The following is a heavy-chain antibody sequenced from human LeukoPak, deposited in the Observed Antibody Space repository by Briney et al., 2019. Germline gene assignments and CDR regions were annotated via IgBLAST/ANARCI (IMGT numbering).Heavy chain of an antibody. CDR2: IWPNSTIK. D-gene: IGHD4-17*01. J-gene: IGHJ4*02. CDR3: ARDRLTTVTTFHFDY. CDR1: GFTFSTYA. Sequence: GGSLRLSCAASGFTFSTYAMHWVRQAPGKGLEWVAVIWPNSTIKYYADSVRGRFTISRDNSKNTLYLQMSSLRAADTAMYYCARDRLTTVTTFHFDYWGQGTLVTVSS. V-gene: IGHV3-33*01.